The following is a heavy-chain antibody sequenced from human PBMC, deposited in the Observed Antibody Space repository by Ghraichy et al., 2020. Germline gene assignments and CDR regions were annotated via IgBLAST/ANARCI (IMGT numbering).Heavy chain of an antibody. Sequence: GGSLRLSCATSGFTFTNHWMSWVRQAPGKGLEWVAYIKYDGIEKNYVDSVKGRFTISRDNAKSSLFLQMNSLRAEDTAVYYCAKDEKWGQGTLVTVSS. CDR3: AKDEK. CDR1: GFTFTNHW. J-gene: IGHJ4*02. CDR2: IKYDGIEK. V-gene: IGHV3-7*01.